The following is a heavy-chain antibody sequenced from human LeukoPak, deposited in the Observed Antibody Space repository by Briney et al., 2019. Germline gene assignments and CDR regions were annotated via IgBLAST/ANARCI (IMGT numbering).Heavy chain of an antibody. J-gene: IGHJ4*02. CDR3: AKSVTTVTTKGHFDY. CDR1: GFTFSSYD. V-gene: IGHV3-9*01. D-gene: IGHD4-17*01. Sequence: GGSLRLSCAASGFTFSSYDMHWVRQAPGKGLEWVSGISWNSGSIGYEDSVKGRFTISRDNAKNSLYLQMNSLRAEDTALYYCAKSVTTVTTKGHFDYWGQGTLVTVSS. CDR2: ISWNSGSI.